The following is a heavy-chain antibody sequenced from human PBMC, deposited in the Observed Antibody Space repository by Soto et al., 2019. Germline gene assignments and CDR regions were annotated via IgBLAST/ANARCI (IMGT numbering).Heavy chain of an antibody. V-gene: IGHV1-18*01. CDR2: ISAYNGNT. Sequence: ASVKVSCKASGYTFTSYGISWVRQAPGQGLEWMGWISAYNGNTNYAQKLQGRVTMTTDTSTSTAYVELRSLRSDDTAVYYCATALSSTSYGSDYWGQGTLVTVSS. CDR1: GYTFTSYG. CDR3: ATALSSTSYGSDY. J-gene: IGHJ4*02. D-gene: IGHD2-2*01.